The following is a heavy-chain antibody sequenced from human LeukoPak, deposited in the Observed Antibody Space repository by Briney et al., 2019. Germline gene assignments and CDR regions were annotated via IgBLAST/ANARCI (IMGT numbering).Heavy chain of an antibody. V-gene: IGHV4-31*03. CDR3: ARDRGYYDSSGYYYVFDY. CDR1: GGSISSGGYY. J-gene: IGHJ4*02. Sequence: SETLSLTCTVSGGSISSGGYYWSWIRQHPGKGLEWIGYIYYSGSTYYNPSLKSRVTISVDTSKNQFSLKLNSVTAADAAVCYCARDRGYYDSSGYYYVFDYWGQGTLVTVSS. CDR2: IYYSGST. D-gene: IGHD3-22*01.